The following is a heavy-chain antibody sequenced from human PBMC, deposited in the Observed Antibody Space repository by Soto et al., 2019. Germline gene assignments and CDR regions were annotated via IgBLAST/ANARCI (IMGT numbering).Heavy chain of an antibody. V-gene: IGHV3-30*18. CDR1: GFTFSDFD. CDR3: VKEAHRASRLEY. D-gene: IGHD6-6*01. J-gene: IGHJ4*02. Sequence: QVPRVESGGGVVQPGRSLRLSCAASGFTFSDFDMHWFRQAPGKGLEWVAVISYRGSNKYYADSVKGRFTISRDNSNNMLYVQMDDLRPTDTAIYYCVKEAHRASRLEYWGRGTLVTVSS. CDR2: ISYRGSNK.